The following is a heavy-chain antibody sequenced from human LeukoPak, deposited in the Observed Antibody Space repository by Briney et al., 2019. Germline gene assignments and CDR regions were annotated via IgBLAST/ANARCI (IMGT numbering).Heavy chain of an antibody. V-gene: IGHV3-74*01. J-gene: IGHJ4*02. CDR3: ARGDCSGGSCYCDY. Sequence: HTGGSLRLSCAVSGFTLSSHWMLWVRQTPGEGLVWVSRINSDGSSTIYADSVKGRFTTSRDNAKNTLYLEMNSLRAEDTAVYYCARGDCSGGSCYCDYWGQGALVTVSS. D-gene: IGHD2-15*01. CDR1: GFTLSSHW. CDR2: INSDGSST.